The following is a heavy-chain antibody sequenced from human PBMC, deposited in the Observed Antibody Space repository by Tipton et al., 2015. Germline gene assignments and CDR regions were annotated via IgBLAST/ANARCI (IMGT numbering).Heavy chain of an antibody. V-gene: IGHV4-59*01. J-gene: IGHJ2*01. CDR2: IYYSGTT. CDR3: ARDPEGYWFFDL. CDR1: GGSISSYY. Sequence: TLSLTCTVSGGSISSYYWSWIRQPPGKGLEWIGYIYYSGTTNYNPSLKSRVTISVDTSKNQFSLKLISVTAADTAVYYCARDPEGYWFFDLWGRGTLVTVSS.